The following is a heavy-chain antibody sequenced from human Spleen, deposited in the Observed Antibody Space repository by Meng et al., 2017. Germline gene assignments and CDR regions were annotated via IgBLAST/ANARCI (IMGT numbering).Heavy chain of an antibody. D-gene: IGHD6-6*01. CDR1: GGSFSGYY. CDR2: INHSGGT. Sequence: QVQLQQGGAGLLKPSETLSLTCAVYGGSFSGYYWSWIRQPPGKGLEWIGEINHSGGTNYNPSLKSRVTISVDMSKNQFSLKLSSVTAADTAVYYCARGLLLAALRNWGQGTLVTVSS. V-gene: IGHV4-34*01. J-gene: IGHJ4*02. CDR3: ARGLLLAALRN.